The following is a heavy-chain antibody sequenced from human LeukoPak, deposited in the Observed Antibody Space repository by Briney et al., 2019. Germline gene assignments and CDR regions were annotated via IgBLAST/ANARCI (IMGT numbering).Heavy chain of an antibody. Sequence: SETLSLTCTVSGGSINSYYWSWIRQPPGRGLEWIGSIHYSGSTNYNPSLKSRVTISVDTSKNQFSLKLSSVTAADTAVYYCARSGQDDFSRTDAFDIWGQGTMVTVSS. J-gene: IGHJ3*02. CDR3: ARSGQDDFSRTDAFDI. CDR2: IHYSGST. CDR1: GGSINSYY. V-gene: IGHV4-59*01. D-gene: IGHD3-3*01.